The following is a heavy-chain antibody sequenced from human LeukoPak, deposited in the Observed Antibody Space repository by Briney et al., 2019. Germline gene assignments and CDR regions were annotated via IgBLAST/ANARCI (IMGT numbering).Heavy chain of an antibody. Sequence: KSSETLSLTCTVSDDSISSISFSWGWIRQPPGKGLEWIGSIYYGGTTYYNPSLESRVTMSLDTSKKQFSLRLRSVTAADTAVYYCVAYTSSLRWFDPWGQGTLVIVSS. V-gene: IGHV4-39*07. D-gene: IGHD6-13*01. CDR1: DDSISSISFS. J-gene: IGHJ5*02. CDR3: VAYTSSLRWFDP. CDR2: IYYGGTT.